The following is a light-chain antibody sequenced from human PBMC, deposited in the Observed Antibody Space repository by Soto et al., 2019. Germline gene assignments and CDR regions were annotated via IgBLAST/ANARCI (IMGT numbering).Light chain of an antibody. J-gene: IGLJ1*01. V-gene: IGLV2-11*01. CDR1: SSDVGGYSY. CDR3: CSYAGSYTFV. CDR2: DVI. Sequence: QSALTQPRSVSGSPGQSVTISCSGTSSDVGGYSYVSWYQQRPGKAPKLMIYDVITRPSGVPDRCSGSKSGNTASLTISGLQAEYEADYFCCSYAGSYTFVFGTGTKLTVL.